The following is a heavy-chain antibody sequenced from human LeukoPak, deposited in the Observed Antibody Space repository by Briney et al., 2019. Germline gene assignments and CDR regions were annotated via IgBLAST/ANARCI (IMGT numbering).Heavy chain of an antibody. D-gene: IGHD6-13*01. CDR3: ASSVSSSWYSPFDY. CDR2: IRYDGSNK. J-gene: IGHJ4*02. V-gene: IGHV3-30*02. CDR1: GFTFSSYG. Sequence: GGSLRLSCAASGFTFSSYGMHWVRQAPGKGLEWVAFIRYDGSNKYYADSVKGRFTISRDNSKNTLYLQMNSLRAEDTAVYYCASSVSSSWYSPFDYWGQGTLVTVSS.